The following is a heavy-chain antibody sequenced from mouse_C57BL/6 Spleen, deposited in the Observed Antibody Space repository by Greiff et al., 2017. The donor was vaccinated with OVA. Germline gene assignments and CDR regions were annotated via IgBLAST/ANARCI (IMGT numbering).Heavy chain of an antibody. J-gene: IGHJ3*01. D-gene: IGHD1-1*01. V-gene: IGHV1-54*01. Sequence: VQLQESGAELVRPGTSVKVSCKASGYAFTNYLIEWVKQRPGQGLEWIGVINPGSGGTNYNEKFKGKATLTADKSSSTAYMQLSSLTSEDSAVYFCARSPYYYGSSSSGAYWGQGTLVTVSA. CDR2: INPGSGGT. CDR1: GYAFTNYL. CDR3: ARSPYYYGSSSSGAY.